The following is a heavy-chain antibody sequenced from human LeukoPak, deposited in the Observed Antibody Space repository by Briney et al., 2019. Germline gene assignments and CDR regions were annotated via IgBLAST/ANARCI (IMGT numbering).Heavy chain of an antibody. CDR3: ARVKSSSWFYYFVY. D-gene: IGHD6-13*01. J-gene: IGHJ4*02. CDR1: GFTFSSYA. V-gene: IGHV3-64*01. Sequence: GGSLRLSCAASGFTFSSYAMHWVRQAPGKGLEYVSAISSNGGSTYYANSVKGRFTISRDNSKNTLYLQMGSLRAEDMAVYYCARVKSSSWFYYFVYWGQGTLVTVSS. CDR2: ISSNGGST.